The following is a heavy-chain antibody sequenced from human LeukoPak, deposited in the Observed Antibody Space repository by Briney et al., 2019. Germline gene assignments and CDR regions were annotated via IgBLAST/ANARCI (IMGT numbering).Heavy chain of an antibody. CDR2: IYWDDDK. Sequence: SGPTLVNPTQTLTLTCTFSGFSLSTSGVGVGWIRQPPGKALEWLALIYWDDDKRYSPSLKSRLTITKDTSKNQVVLTMTNVDPVDTATYYCAHTADYYGSGRTNFDFWGQGTLVTVSS. CDR1: GFSLSTSGVG. J-gene: IGHJ4*02. D-gene: IGHD3-10*01. V-gene: IGHV2-5*02. CDR3: AHTADYYGSGRTNFDF.